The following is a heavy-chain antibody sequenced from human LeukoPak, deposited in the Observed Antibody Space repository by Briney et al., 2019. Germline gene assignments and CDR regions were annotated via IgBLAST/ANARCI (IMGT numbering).Heavy chain of an antibody. CDR3: ARVKMIRYCSSTSCYHYYYYMDV. CDR2: IKQDGSEK. J-gene: IGHJ6*03. CDR1: GFTFSSYW. D-gene: IGHD2-2*01. V-gene: IGHV3-7*01. Sequence: PGGSLRLSCAASGFTFSSYWINWVRQTPGKGLEWVSNIKQDGSEKYYVDSVKGRFTISRDNAKNSLYLQMNSLRAEDTAVYYCARVKMIRYCSSTSCYHYYYYMDVWGKGTTVTVSS.